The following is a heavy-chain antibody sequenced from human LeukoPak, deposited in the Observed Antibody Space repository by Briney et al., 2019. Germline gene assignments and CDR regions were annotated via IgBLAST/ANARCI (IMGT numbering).Heavy chain of an antibody. CDR1: DFSVNTNF. CDR2: ILTSGTT. D-gene: IGHD6-19*01. V-gene: IGHV3-66*03. Sequence: GGSLRLSCAASDFSVNTNFMNWVRQAPGKGLEWVSVILTSGTTYYADSVKGRFTISRDNSKNTLYLQMNSLRAEDTAVYYCAKGGSGWPEVWYFDLWGRGTLVTVSS. J-gene: IGHJ2*01. CDR3: AKGGSGWPEVWYFDL.